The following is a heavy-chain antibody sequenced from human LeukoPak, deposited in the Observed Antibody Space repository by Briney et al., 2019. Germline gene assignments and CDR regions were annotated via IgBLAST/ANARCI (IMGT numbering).Heavy chain of an antibody. V-gene: IGHV4-39*07. Sequence: SETLSLTCTVSGGSISSSHYYWGWIRQPPGKGLEWIGSIYYSGTTYYNPSLKSRVTISIHTSKNQFSLKLSSVTAADTAIYYCTRDSSYMTTVDYWGQGTLVTVSS. CDR1: GGSISSSHYY. D-gene: IGHD4-17*01. CDR3: TRDSSYMTTVDY. CDR2: IYYSGTT. J-gene: IGHJ4*02.